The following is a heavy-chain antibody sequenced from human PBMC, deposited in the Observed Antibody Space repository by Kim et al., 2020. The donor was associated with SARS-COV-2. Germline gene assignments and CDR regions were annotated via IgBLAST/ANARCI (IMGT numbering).Heavy chain of an antibody. J-gene: IGHJ6*02. D-gene: IGHD1-26*01. CDR3: ARARGGSYYYGMDV. V-gene: IGHV3-30*01. Sequence: ADSVQGRFTISRDNSKNTLYLQMNSLRAEDTAVYYCARARGGSYYYGMDVWGQGTTVTVSS.